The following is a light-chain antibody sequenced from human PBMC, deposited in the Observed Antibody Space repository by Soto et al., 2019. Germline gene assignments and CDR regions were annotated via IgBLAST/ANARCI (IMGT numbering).Light chain of an antibody. CDR2: AAS. V-gene: IGKV1-39*01. CDR1: QSISSY. Sequence: DIQMTQSPSSLSASVGDRVTITCRSSQSISSYVNWYQQKPRKAPELLIYAASSLQSGVPSRFSGSGSGTDFTLTIGSLQPEDFATYYCQHSYSIAFTFGQGTILEIK. CDR3: QHSYSIAFT. J-gene: IGKJ2*01.